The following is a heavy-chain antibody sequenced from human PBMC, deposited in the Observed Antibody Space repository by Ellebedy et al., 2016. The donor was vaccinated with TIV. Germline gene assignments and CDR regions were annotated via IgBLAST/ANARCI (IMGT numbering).Heavy chain of an antibody. Sequence: GGSLRLSCAASGFTVSGNYMSWVRQAPGKGLEWVSVIYSGGSTYYADSVKGRFTISRDNSKNTLYLQMSSPRPEDTAMYYCVKDRGDIIRDFDYWGQGTLVTVSS. CDR3: VKDRGDIIRDFDY. D-gene: IGHD2-21*02. CDR1: GFTVSGNY. V-gene: IGHV3-53*05. J-gene: IGHJ4*02. CDR2: IYSGGST.